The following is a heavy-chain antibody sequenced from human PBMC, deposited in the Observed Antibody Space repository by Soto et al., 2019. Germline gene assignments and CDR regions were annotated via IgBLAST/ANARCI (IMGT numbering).Heavy chain of an antibody. CDR3: ATESQLGLGFEY. J-gene: IGHJ4*01. V-gene: IGHV5-51*01. CDR2: IYPGDSDT. CDR1: GSNFTKSW. Sequence: GEALKISCQDFGSNFTKSWIGWVRQMPGRGLDWMGIIYPGDSDTRYSPSSQGQVIISADQSISTAYLQWSSLKASDTAIYYCATESQLGLGFEYWGQGTLVTVSS. D-gene: IGHD1-1*01.